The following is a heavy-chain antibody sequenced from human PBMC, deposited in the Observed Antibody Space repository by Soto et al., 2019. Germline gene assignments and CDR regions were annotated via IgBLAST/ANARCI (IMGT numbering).Heavy chain of an antibody. V-gene: IGHV1-18*04. CDR3: ARRYCSGGSCNRLDP. CDR2: ISAYNGNT. CDR1: GYTFTSYG. Sequence: ASVKVSCKASGYTFTSYGISWVRQAPGQGLEWMGWISAYNGNTNYAQKLQDRVTMTTDTSTSTAYMELRSLRSDDTAVYYCARRYCSGGSCNRLDPWGQGTLVTVSS. J-gene: IGHJ5*02. D-gene: IGHD2-15*01.